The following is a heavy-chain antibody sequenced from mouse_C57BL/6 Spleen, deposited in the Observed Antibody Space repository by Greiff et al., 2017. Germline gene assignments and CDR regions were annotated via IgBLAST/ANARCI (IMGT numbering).Heavy chain of an antibody. CDR2: IDPSDSET. CDR1: GYTFTSYW. Sequence: VQLQQSGAELVRPGSSVKLSCKASGYTFTSYWMHWVKQRPIQGLEWIGNIDPSDSETHYNQKFKDKATLTVDKSSSTAYMQLSSLTSEDSAVYYCARDYYGSRYYFDYWGQGTTLTVSS. D-gene: IGHD1-1*01. V-gene: IGHV1-52*01. CDR3: ARDYYGSRYYFDY. J-gene: IGHJ2*01.